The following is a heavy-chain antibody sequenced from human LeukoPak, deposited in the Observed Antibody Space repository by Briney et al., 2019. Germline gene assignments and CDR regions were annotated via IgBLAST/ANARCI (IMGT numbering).Heavy chain of an antibody. CDR1: GYSFTSYW. CDR3: ARLSDFWSGSAQWYMDV. Sequence: GESLKISCKGSGYSFTSYWIGWVRQMPGKGLEWMGIIYPGDSDTRYSPSLQGQVTISADKSIRTASLQWSSLKASDTAMYYCARLSDFWSGSAQWYMDVWGKGTTVTVSS. CDR2: IYPGDSDT. J-gene: IGHJ6*03. V-gene: IGHV5-51*01. D-gene: IGHD3-3*01.